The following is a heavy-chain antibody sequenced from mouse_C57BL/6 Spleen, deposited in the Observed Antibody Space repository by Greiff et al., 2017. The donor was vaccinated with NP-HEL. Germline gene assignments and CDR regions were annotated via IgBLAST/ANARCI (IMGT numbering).Heavy chain of an antibody. V-gene: IGHV1-74*01. CDR1: GYTFTSYW. D-gene: IGHD1-1*01. CDR3: DKASITTVEVSDY. Sequence: QVQLQQPGAELVKPGASVKVSCKASGYTFTSYWMHWVKQRPGQGLEWIGRIHPSDSDTNYNEKFKGKATLTVDKSSSTAYMQLSSLTSEDSAVYYCDKASITTVEVSDYWGQGTTLTVSS. CDR2: IHPSDSDT. J-gene: IGHJ2*01.